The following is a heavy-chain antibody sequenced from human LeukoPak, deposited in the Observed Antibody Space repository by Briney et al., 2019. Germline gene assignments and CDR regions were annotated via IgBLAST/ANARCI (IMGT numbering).Heavy chain of an antibody. D-gene: IGHD3-10*01. CDR1: GFTFINYG. J-gene: IGHJ4*02. V-gene: IGHV3-21*01. CDR3: ASGITIRDLDY. CDR2: ISSSSSYI. Sequence: KPGRSLRVSCITSGFTFINYGMYWVRQAPGKGLEWVSSISSSSSYIFYADSVKGRSTISRDNAKNSLFLQMISLRAEDTAVYYCASGITIRDLDYWGQGTLVTVSS.